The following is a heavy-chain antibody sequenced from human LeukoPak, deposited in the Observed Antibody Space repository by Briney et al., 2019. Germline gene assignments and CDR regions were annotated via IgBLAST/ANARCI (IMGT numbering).Heavy chain of an antibody. Sequence: PSQTLSLACTASGGSISSGGYYWSWIRQPPGKGLEWIGYIYHSGSTYYNPSLKSRVTMSVDRSKNQFSLKLSSVTAADTAVYYCAKKGAGSEGYYFDYWGQGTLVTVSS. CDR2: IYHSGST. CDR3: AKKGAGSEGYYFDY. CDR1: GGSISSGGYY. J-gene: IGHJ4*02. D-gene: IGHD6-19*01. V-gene: IGHV4-30-2*01.